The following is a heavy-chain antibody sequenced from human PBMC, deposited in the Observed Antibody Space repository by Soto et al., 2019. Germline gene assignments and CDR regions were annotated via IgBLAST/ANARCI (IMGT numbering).Heavy chain of an antibody. D-gene: IGHD4-17*01. CDR1: GYTFTSYD. Sequence: ASVKVSCKASGYTFTSYDINWVRKATGQGLEWMGWRNPNSGNTGHAQKFQGRVTMTRNTSISTANMELSSLRSEDTAVYYCARASGDYDWFDPWGQGTLVTVSS. CDR3: ARASGDYDWFDP. CDR2: RNPNSGNT. V-gene: IGHV1-8*01. J-gene: IGHJ5*02.